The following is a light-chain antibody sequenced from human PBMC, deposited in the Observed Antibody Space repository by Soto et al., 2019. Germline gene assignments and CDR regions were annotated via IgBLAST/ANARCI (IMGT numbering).Light chain of an antibody. CDR2: GAT. V-gene: IGKV1-12*01. CDR1: QVISSW. J-gene: IGKJ4*01. Sequence: IQMTQSPSSVSAAVGDRVTITCRASQVISSWLAWYQQRPGTAPKLLIYGATTLRSGVPSRFSGSESGTEFTLTITSLQPEDSATYYCQQASSFPLTFGGGPRWRSN. CDR3: QQASSFPLT.